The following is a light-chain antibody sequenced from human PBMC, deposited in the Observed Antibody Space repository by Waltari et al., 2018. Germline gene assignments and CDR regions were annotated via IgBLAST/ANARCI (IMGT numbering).Light chain of an antibody. Sequence: DIQMTQSPTTLSASVGDRVTITCRASQSISGWLAWYQQTPGKAHKLLIYKASILESGVPSRFSGSGSGTEFTLTISSLQPDDFATYYCQYYGTFGQGSKVEVK. CDR2: KAS. V-gene: IGKV1-5*03. J-gene: IGKJ1*01. CDR1: QSISGW. CDR3: QYYGT.